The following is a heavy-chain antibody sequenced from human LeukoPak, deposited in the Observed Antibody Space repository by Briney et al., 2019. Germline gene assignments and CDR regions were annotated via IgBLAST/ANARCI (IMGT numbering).Heavy chain of an antibody. V-gene: IGHV3-53*01. CDR2: VYSGGTT. J-gene: IGHJ4*02. CDR1: GFTVSRNF. CDR3: AKGPYSNSWYYFDY. Sequence: PGGSLRLSCAASGFTVSRNFMTWVRQAPGKGLEWVSVVYSGGTTYYADSVKGRFTISRDNSKNTLYLQMNSLRAEDTAVYYCAKGPYSNSWYYFDYWGQGTLITVSS. D-gene: IGHD6-13*01.